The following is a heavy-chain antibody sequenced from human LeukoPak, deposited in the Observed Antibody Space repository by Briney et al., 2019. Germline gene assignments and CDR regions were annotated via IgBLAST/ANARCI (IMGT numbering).Heavy chain of an antibody. J-gene: IGHJ6*02. CDR3: AAGYCSGGNCYPYYYYGMDV. CDR1: GFTFTSSA. Sequence: GASVKVSYKASGFTFTSSAVQWVRQARGQLLEWIGWIVVGSGNTNYAQKFQERVTITRDMSTSTAYMELSSLRSEDTAVYYCAAGYCSGGNCYPYYYYGMDVWGQGTTVTVSS. D-gene: IGHD2-15*01. V-gene: IGHV1-58*01. CDR2: IVVGSGNT.